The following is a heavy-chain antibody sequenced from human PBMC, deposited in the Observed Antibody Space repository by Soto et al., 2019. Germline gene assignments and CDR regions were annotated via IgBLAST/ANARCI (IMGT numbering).Heavy chain of an antibody. Sequence: QVQLVQSGAEVKKPGASVKVSCKVSGYTLTELSMHWVRQAPGKGLEWMGGFDPEDGETIYAQKFQGRVTRTEDTSTDTAYMELSSLRSEDTAVYYGLGVRGVMNAFDIWGQGTMVTVSS. CDR2: FDPEDGET. V-gene: IGHV1-24*01. D-gene: IGHD3-10*01. CDR3: LGVRGVMNAFDI. J-gene: IGHJ3*02. CDR1: GYTLTELS.